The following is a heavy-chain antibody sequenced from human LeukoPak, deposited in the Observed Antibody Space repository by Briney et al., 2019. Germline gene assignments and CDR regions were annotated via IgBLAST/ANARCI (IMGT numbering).Heavy chain of an antibody. V-gene: IGHV3-48*01. J-gene: IGHJ6*02. CDR1: EFTFSTYS. CDR3: ARGGRCEYGSGSYYNYGMDV. Sequence: PGGSLRLSCAASEFTFSTYSMNWVRQAPGKGLEWVSYISSSSSAIYYADSVKGRFTISRDNAKNSLYLQLNSLRAEDTAVYYCARGGRCEYGSGSYYNYGMDVWGQGTTVTASS. CDR2: ISSSSSAI. D-gene: IGHD3-10*01.